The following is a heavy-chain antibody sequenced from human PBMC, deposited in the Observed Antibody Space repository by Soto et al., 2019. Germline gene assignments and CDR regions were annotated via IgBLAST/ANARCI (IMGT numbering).Heavy chain of an antibody. CDR3: ATAGVGYCSSTSCYPGY. CDR1: GFTFSSYA. V-gene: IGHV3-23*01. D-gene: IGHD2-2*01. CDR2: ISGSGGST. Sequence: VGSLRLSCAASGFTFSSYAMSWVRQAPGKGLEWVSAISGSGGSTYYADSVKGRFTISRDNSKNTLYLQMNSLRAEDTAVYYCATAGVGYCSSTSCYPGYWGQGTLVTVSS. J-gene: IGHJ4*02.